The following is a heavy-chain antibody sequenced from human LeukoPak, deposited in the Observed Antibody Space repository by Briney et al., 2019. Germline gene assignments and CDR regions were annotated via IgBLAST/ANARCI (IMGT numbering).Heavy chain of an antibody. CDR3: AKDLGIVVVPAAGFFFSSGAIDY. J-gene: IGHJ4*02. CDR1: GFTFSSYA. CDR2: ISGSGGST. V-gene: IGHV3-23*01. D-gene: IGHD2-2*01. Sequence: GGSLRLSCAASGFTFSSYAMSWVRQAPGKGLEWVSAISGSGGSTYYADSVKGRFTISRDNSKNTLYLQMNSLRAEDTAVYYCAKDLGIVVVPAAGFFFSSGAIDYWGQGTLVTVSS.